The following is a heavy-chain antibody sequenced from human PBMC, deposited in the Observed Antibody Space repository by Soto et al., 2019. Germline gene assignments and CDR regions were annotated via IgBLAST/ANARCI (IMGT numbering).Heavy chain of an antibody. V-gene: IGHV4-59*11. CDR3: ARANWYSEY. D-gene: IGHD7-27*01. CDR2: VYYTGST. Sequence: QVHLQESGPGLVKPSETLSLPCSVSGGSINNPYWSGIRQPPGKELEWIGYVYYTGSTTYTPSLKSRVTMSVDTSKNQFSLNLTSLTAADTAIYFCARANWYSEYWGQGTLVTVSS. CDR1: GGSINNPY. J-gene: IGHJ4*02.